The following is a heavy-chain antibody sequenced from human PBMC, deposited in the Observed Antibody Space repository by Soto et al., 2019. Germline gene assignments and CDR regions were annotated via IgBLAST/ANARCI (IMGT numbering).Heavy chain of an antibody. CDR3: AREWQQLAYFDY. D-gene: IGHD6-13*01. V-gene: IGHV1-69*13. J-gene: IGHJ4*02. Sequence: SVKVSCKASGGTFSSYAISWVRQAPGQGLEWMGGIIPIFGTANYAQKFQGRVTITADESTSTAYMELSSLRSEDTAVYYCAREWQQLAYFDYWGQGTLVTVSS. CDR1: GGTFSSYA. CDR2: IIPIFGTA.